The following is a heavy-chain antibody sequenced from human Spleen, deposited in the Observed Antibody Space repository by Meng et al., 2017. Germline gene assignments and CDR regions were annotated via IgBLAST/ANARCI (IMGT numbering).Heavy chain of an antibody. J-gene: IGHJ4*02. CDR2: INHSGST. CDR3: ARGPTTMAHDFDY. D-gene: IGHD4-11*01. Sequence: QAQLQQWGAGLLKPSETLSLTCAVYGGSFSGYCWSWIRQPPGKGLEWIGEINHSGSTNYNPSLKSRVTISVDTSKNQFSLKLSSVTAADTAVYYCARGPTTMAHDFDYWGQGTLVTVSS. V-gene: IGHV4-34*01. CDR1: GGSFSGYC.